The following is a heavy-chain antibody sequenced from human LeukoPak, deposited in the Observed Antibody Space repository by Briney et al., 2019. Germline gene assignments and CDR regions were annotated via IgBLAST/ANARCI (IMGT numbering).Heavy chain of an antibody. J-gene: IGHJ4*02. V-gene: IGHV1-2*02. D-gene: IGHD3-22*01. CDR1: GYTFTGYY. CDR2: INPNSGGT. Sequence: GASVTVSCKASGYTFTGYYMHWVRQAPGQGIEWMGWINPNSGGTNYAQKFQGRVTMTRDTSISTAYMELSRLRSDDTAVYYCARWGSGYLTYYFDYWGQGTLVTVSS. CDR3: ARWGSGYLTYYFDY.